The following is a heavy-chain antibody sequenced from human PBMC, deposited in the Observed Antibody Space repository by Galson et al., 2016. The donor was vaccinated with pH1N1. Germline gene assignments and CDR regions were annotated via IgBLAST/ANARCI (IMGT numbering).Heavy chain of an antibody. J-gene: IGHJ4*02. V-gene: IGHV3-7*01. D-gene: IGHD6-25*01. CDR1: GFTFSTYW. CDR3: ARAVAAADSY. Sequence: SLRLSCAASGFTFSTYWLTWVRQAPGKGLEWVAKLNQDGSVKYYVDSVKGRFTISRANAKNSVSLQMNSLRAEDTAVYYCARAVAAADSYWGQGTLVTVSS. CDR2: LNQDGSVK.